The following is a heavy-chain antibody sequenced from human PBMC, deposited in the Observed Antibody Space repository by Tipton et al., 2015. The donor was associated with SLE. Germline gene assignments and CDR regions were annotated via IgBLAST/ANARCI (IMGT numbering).Heavy chain of an antibody. V-gene: IGHV3-74*01. D-gene: IGHD3-16*01. Sequence: SLRLSCEASGFTFSRSWMHWVRQAPGKGLVWVSRINRDGTSASYADSVKGRFTISRDKGRKSLFLQMNSLRPEDTALYYCIRDMFPGGADVWGQGTMVTVSS. CDR2: INRDGTSA. J-gene: IGHJ3*01. CDR3: IRDMFPGGADV. CDR1: GFTFSRSW.